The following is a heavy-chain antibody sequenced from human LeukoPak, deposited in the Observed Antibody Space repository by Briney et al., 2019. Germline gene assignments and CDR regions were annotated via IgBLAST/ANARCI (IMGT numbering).Heavy chain of an antibody. D-gene: IGHD5-24*01. Sequence: PGGSLRLSCVASGFTFSDYAMNWVRQAPGKGPEWVSGISASGAGTYYADSVKGRFTISRDNFQNTLYLQMNSLGAEDTAVYFCVRDGDDFNFDYWGQGSLVTVSS. CDR3: VRDGDDFNFDY. CDR1: GFTFSDYA. V-gene: IGHV3-23*01. CDR2: ISASGAGT. J-gene: IGHJ4*02.